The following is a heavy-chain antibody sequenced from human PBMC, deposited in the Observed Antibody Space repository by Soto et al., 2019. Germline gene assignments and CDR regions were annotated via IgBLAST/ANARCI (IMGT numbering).Heavy chain of an antibody. J-gene: IGHJ6*04. CDR2: IVPLFRTT. CDR1: GGTFSSYA. V-gene: IGHV1-69*06. Sequence: ASVKVSCKTSGGTFSSYAISWVRQAPGQGLEWMGGIVPLFRTTNYAQKFQGRVTITADTSTYTVYMELSGLRSGDSAVYYCARGGYRRTWSNRLCRCGWKGWGKGTTITFSS. D-gene: IGHD5-12*01. CDR3: ARGGYRRTWSNRLCRCGWKG.